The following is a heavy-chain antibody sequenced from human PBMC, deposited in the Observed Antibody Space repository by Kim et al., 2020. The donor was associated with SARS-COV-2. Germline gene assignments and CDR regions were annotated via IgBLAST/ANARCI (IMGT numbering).Heavy chain of an antibody. CDR2: ISSSSSYI. Sequence: GGSLRLSCAASGFTFSSYSMNWVRQAPGKGLEWVSSISSSSSYIYYADSVKGRFTISRDNAKNSLYLQMNSLRAEDTAVYYCARAGLSSGWAVDYWGQGTLVTVSS. CDR3: ARAGLSSGWAVDY. J-gene: IGHJ4*02. V-gene: IGHV3-21*01. D-gene: IGHD6-19*01. CDR1: GFTFSSYS.